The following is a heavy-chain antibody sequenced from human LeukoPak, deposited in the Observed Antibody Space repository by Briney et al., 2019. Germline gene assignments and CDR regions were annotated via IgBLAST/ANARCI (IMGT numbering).Heavy chain of an antibody. V-gene: IGHV1-18*01. CDR1: GYTFTSYG. CDR2: ISAYNGNT. Sequence: ASVKVSCKASGYTFTSYGISWVRQAPGQGLEWMGWISAYNGNTNYAQKLQGRVTMTTDTSTSTAYMELRSLRAEDTAVYYCAKDMKRLGNFDYWGQGTLVTVSS. CDR3: AKDMKRLGNFDY. D-gene: IGHD6-25*01. J-gene: IGHJ4*02.